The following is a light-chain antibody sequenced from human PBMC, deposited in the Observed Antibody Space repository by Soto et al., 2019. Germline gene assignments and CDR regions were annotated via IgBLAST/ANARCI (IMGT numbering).Light chain of an antibody. Sequence: EIVLTQSPGTLSLSPGERATLSCRASQSVSSGYLAWYQQKHGQAPRLLIYVASSRATGIPDRFSGSGSGTDFPLTISRLEPEDFAVYYCQQYGSSTWTFGQGTKVEIK. V-gene: IGKV3-20*01. CDR3: QQYGSSTWT. J-gene: IGKJ1*01. CDR2: VAS. CDR1: QSVSSGY.